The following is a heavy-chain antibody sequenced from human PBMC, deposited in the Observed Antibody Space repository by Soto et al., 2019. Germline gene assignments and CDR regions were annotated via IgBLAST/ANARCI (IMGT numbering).Heavy chain of an antibody. Sequence: QVQLPESGPGLVKPSQTLSLTCAVSGGSISSGGYFWSWIRQHPGKGLEWIGYIYYSGSTSYNPSLKSRVTISVDTSKNQFSLKLSSVTAADTAVYYCARSYNLYGMDVWGQGTTVTVSS. D-gene: IGHD3-10*01. J-gene: IGHJ6*02. CDR2: IYYSGST. V-gene: IGHV4-31*11. CDR3: ARSYNLYGMDV. CDR1: GGSISSGGYF.